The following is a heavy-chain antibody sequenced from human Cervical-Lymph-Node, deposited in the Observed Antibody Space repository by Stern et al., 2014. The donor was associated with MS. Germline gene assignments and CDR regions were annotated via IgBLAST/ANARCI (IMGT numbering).Heavy chain of an antibody. V-gene: IGHV1-46*01. D-gene: IGHD3-22*01. CDR1: GYTLTTYY. CDR3: ARGPYYYDSRGYHRFEK. CDR2: MYPSGGST. J-gene: IGHJ4*02. Sequence: QVQMVQSGAEAKKPGASVKVSCKASGYTLTTYYMHWVRQAPGQGLEWVGIMYPSGGSTNYAREFQGRVTMTRDTSTSTVYMELSSLRSEDTAVYYCARGPYYYDSRGYHRFEKWGQGTLVTVSS.